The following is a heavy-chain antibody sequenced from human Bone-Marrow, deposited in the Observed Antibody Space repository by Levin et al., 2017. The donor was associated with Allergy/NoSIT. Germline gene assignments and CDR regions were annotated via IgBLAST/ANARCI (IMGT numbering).Heavy chain of an antibody. CDR1: GGSMSSGDYY. V-gene: IGHV4-30-4*01. CDR3: ARGRQDISSWWNLDF. CDR2: IYHTGST. J-gene: IGHJ4*02. Sequence: SETLSLTCTVSGGSMSSGDYYWHWIRQPPGKGLEWIGYIYHTGSTIYSPSLKSRITISVDTSKDQFSLRLDSVTAADTAVYFCARGRQDISSWWNLDFWGQGTLVTGSS. D-gene: IGHD2-15*01.